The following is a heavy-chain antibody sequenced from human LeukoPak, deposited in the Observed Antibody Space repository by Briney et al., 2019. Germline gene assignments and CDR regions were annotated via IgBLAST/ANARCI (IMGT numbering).Heavy chain of an antibody. CDR2: IIPIFGTA. D-gene: IGHD2-2*01. CDR1: GGTFSSYA. V-gene: IGHV1-69*13. Sequence: ASVKVSCKASGGTFSSYAISWVRQAPGQGLEWMGGIIPIFGTANYAQKFQGRVTITADESTSTAYMELSSLRSEDTAVYYCARSSTSWRYYYYYYYMDVWGKGTTVTVSS. J-gene: IGHJ6*03. CDR3: ARSSTSWRYYYYYYYMDV.